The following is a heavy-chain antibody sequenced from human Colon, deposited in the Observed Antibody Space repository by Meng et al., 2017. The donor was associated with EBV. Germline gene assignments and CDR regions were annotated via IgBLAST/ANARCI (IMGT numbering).Heavy chain of an antibody. J-gene: IGHJ4*02. D-gene: IGHD6-19*01. Sequence: QVQLRVSGRGLVKPYQTLSLPSSVSGGSVSSGGDYWTWIRQHPGKGLEWFGHIYYSGSTFYNPSLKRRVIISIDTSKNQFSLNLRSVTAADTAVYYCARVSSGWDYFDYWGQGTLVTVSS. CDR2: IYYSGST. CDR1: GGSVSSGGDY. V-gene: IGHV4-31*03. CDR3: ARVSSGWDYFDY.